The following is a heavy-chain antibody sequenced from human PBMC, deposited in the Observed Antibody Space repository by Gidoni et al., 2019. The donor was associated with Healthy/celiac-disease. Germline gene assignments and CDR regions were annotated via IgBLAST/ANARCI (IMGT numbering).Heavy chain of an antibody. D-gene: IGHD6-13*01. CDR3: ARAEAYIGAAGRGGFDY. Sequence: QVQLQESGPGLVKPSQTLSLTCTVSGGPISSGGYYWSWIRQHPVKGLEWSGYIYYSGSTYYNTSQKRRVTISVDTSKNQFSLKLSSVTAADTAVYYCARAEAYIGAAGRGGFDYWGQGTLVTVSS. CDR2: IYYSGST. J-gene: IGHJ4*02. V-gene: IGHV4-31*03. CDR1: GGPISSGGYY.